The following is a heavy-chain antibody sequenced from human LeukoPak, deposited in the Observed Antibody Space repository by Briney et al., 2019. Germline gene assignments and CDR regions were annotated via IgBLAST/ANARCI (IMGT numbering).Heavy chain of an antibody. Sequence: PGGSLRPSCAASGFTFSSYSMNWVRQAPGKGLEWVSSISSSSSYIYYADSVKGRFTISRDNAKNSLYLQMNSLRAEDTAVYYCARDDSSGFDYWGQGTLVTVSS. J-gene: IGHJ4*02. CDR1: GFTFSSYS. D-gene: IGHD6-19*01. CDR2: ISSSSSYI. V-gene: IGHV3-21*01. CDR3: ARDDSSGFDY.